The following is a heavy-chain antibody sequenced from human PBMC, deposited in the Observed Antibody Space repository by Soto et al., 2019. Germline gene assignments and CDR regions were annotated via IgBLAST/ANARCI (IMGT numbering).Heavy chain of an antibody. CDR2: VSRNGINT. Sequence: EEQLVQSGGGLVQPGGSLRLSCAASGFSFSSYDLFWVRQAPGKGLEYVSAVSRNGINTYYANSVKCRFTISRDNSKNIMYLQMGILRAEDMAVYYCAITYYDFDVWGKGTTVIVSS. D-gene: IGHD3-3*01. J-gene: IGHJ6*04. V-gene: IGHV3-64*01. CDR3: AITYYDFDV. CDR1: GFSFSSYD.